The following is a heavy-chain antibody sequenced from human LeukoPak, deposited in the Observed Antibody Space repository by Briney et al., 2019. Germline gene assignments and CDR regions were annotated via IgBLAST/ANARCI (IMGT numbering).Heavy chain of an antibody. D-gene: IGHD2-2*01. CDR2: INHSGST. Sequence: SETLSLTCAVYGGSFSGYYWSWIRQPPGEGLEWIGEINHSGSTNYNPSLKSRVTISVDTSKNQFSLKLSSVTAADTAVYYCARAMSEDIVVVPAYYFDYWGQGTLVTVSS. CDR3: ARAMSEDIVVVPAYYFDY. CDR1: GGSFSGYY. V-gene: IGHV4-34*01. J-gene: IGHJ4*02.